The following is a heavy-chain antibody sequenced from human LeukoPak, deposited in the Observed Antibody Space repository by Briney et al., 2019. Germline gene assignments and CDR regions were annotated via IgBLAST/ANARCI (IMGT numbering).Heavy chain of an antibody. CDR2: IYYSGST. Sequence: SETLSLTCAVYVASFSGYYWSWIRQPPGKGLEWIGYIYYSGSTNYNPSLKSRVTISVDTSKNQFSLKLSSVTAADTAVYYCARGIDLTGYPFDAFDIWGQGTMVTVSS. CDR1: VASFSGYY. V-gene: IGHV4-59*01. D-gene: IGHD3-9*01. J-gene: IGHJ3*02. CDR3: ARGIDLTGYPFDAFDI.